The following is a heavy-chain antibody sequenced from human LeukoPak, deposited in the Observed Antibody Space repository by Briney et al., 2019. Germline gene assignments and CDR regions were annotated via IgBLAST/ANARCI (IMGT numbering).Heavy chain of an antibody. V-gene: IGHV4-59*01. Sequence: PSETLSLTCSVSGGSINSYYWSWIRQSPEKGLEWIGYISYSGSTSYNPSLKSRVTISLDTSKNQFSLKLSSVTAADSAIYYCARAPTWFDTWGQGTLVTVSS. CDR2: ISYSGST. CDR3: ARAPTWFDT. CDR1: GGSINSYY. J-gene: IGHJ5*02.